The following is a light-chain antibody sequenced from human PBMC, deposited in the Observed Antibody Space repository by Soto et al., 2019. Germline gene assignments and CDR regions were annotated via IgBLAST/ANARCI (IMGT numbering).Light chain of an antibody. CDR3: KPFDGDPFN. J-gene: IGKJ3*01. CDR2: KAS. V-gene: IGKV1-5*03. Sequence: DIQMTQSPSTLSASVGDRVTITCRASQSISVWLAWYQQKAGKAPNLLIYKASRLESGVPSRFRGSRSGTDFTLTVTSLQPEDFATYYCKPFDGDPFNFGPGTRWIS. CDR1: QSISVW.